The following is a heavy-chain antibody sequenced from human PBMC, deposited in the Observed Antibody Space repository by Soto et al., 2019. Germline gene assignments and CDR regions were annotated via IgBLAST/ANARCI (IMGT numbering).Heavy chain of an antibody. CDR1: GGGFNNYA. CDR3: ARDPTRGGLVPKDYGMDV. J-gene: IGHJ6*02. Sequence: QVQLVQSGAEVKKPASSVKVSCQASGGGFNNYAISWVRQAPGQGLEWMGGIIPMFGTPTYAEKFRGRVTITADVSTRTAFMELSTLSSEDSAIYYCARDPTRGGLVPKDYGMDVWGQGTTVIVSS. D-gene: IGHD3-3*01. CDR2: IIPMFGTP. V-gene: IGHV1-69*01.